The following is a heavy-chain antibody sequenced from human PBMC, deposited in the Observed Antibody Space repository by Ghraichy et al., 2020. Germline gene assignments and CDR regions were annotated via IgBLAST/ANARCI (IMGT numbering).Heavy chain of an antibody. CDR3: ARDPETNSWSPFDY. CDR2: ISSSGNTK. J-gene: IGHJ4*02. D-gene: IGHD6-13*01. CDR1: GFILSSHE. Sequence: GESLNISCAASGFILSSHEMNWLRQAPGKGLEWVSYISSSGNTKYYADSVKGRFTISRDNAKNSLYLQMNGLRDEDTAIYYCARDPETNSWSPFDYWGQGSLVTVSS. V-gene: IGHV3-48*03.